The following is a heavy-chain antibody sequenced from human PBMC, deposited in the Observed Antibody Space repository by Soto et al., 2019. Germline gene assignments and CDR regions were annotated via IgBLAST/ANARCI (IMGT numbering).Heavy chain of an antibody. Sequence: VKLVESGGGVVQPGGSLRLSCVGSGFTFSNFGMHWVRQAPGKGLEWVAGISYDGRSESYVDSVRGRFTLSRDNSKNTLSLQMISLRPEDTGVYYCAKDLDVVMVLSATRGLDVWGQGTTVTVSS. CDR1: GFTFSNFG. V-gene: IGHV3-30*18. CDR3: AKDLDVVMVLSATRGLDV. CDR2: ISYDGRSE. D-gene: IGHD2-15*01. J-gene: IGHJ6*02.